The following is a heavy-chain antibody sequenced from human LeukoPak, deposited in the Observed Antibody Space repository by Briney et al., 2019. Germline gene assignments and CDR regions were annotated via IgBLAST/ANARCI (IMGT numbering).Heavy chain of an antibody. Sequence: SETLSLTCTVSGYSISSDYYWDWIRQPPGKGLEWIASIYYTGSTYYNPSLKSRITISIDTSKHQFSLTLTSVTAADTAVYYCVRSPLWFGGPLTPYFDYWGQGNLVTVSS. V-gene: IGHV4-38-2*02. CDR1: GYSISSDYY. CDR2: IYYTGST. J-gene: IGHJ4*02. D-gene: IGHD3-10*01. CDR3: VRSPLWFGGPLTPYFDY.